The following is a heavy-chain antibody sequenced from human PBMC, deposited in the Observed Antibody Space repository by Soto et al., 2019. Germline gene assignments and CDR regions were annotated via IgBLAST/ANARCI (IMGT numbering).Heavy chain of an antibody. CDR3: VKGPYISGWYEGNWFDP. CDR2: ISGNGGTT. V-gene: IGHV3-64D*06. CDR1: GFTFSSYA. D-gene: IGHD6-19*01. Sequence: GGSLRLSCSASGFTFSSYAMHWVRQAPGKGLEYVSAISGNGGTTYYADSVKARFTISRDNSKNTLYLQMSSLRPEDTAVYYCVKGPYISGWYEGNWFDPWGQGTLVTVSS. J-gene: IGHJ5*02.